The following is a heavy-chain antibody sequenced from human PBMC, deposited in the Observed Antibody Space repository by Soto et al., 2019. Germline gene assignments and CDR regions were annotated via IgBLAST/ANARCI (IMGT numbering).Heavy chain of an antibody. V-gene: IGHV5-51*01. CDR2: IYPGDSDT. D-gene: IGHD6-25*01. CDR3: ARRAPFSNGGSYYYMDV. Sequence: GASLKISCKGSGYSFTSYWIGWVRQMPGKGLEWMGIIYPGDSDTRYSPSFQGQVTISADKSISTAYLQWSSLKASDTAMYYCARRAPFSNGGSYYYMDVWGKGTTVTVSS. J-gene: IGHJ6*03. CDR1: GYSFTSYW.